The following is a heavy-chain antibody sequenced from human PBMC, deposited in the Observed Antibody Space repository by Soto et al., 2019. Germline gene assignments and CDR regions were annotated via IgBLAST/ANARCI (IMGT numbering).Heavy chain of an antibody. D-gene: IGHD2-15*01. Sequence: SETLSLTCTVSGGSISSYYWSWIRQPPGKGLEWIGYIYYSGSTNYNPSLKSRVTISVDTAKNQFSLRLSAVTAADTAVYYCARLGVVAANTGYFQHWGQGTLVTVSS. CDR1: GGSISSYY. V-gene: IGHV4-59*08. CDR2: IYYSGST. J-gene: IGHJ1*01. CDR3: ARLGVVAANTGYFQH.